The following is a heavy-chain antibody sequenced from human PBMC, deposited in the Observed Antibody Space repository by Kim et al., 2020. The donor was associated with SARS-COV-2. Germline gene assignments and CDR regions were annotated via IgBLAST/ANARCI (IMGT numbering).Heavy chain of an antibody. CDR3: AKGLAVAGYPLYYYGMDV. J-gene: IGHJ6*02. D-gene: IGHD6-19*01. V-gene: IGHV3-23*01. Sequence: KRRFTNSRDNSKNTLYLQMNSLRAEDTAVYYCAKGLAVAGYPLYYYGMDVWGQGTTVTVSS.